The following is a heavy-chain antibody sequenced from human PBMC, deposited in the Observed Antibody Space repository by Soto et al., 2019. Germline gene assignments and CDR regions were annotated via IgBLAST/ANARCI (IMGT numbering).Heavy chain of an antibody. D-gene: IGHD6-13*01. CDR2: IYYSGST. V-gene: IGHV4-30-4*01. J-gene: IGHJ4*02. CDR3: ARDKGGWDSSSWYFDY. CDR1: GASISNTDW. Sequence: PSETLSLTCAVSGASISNTDWWSWIRQPPGKGLEWIGYIYYSGSTYYNPSLKSRVTISVDTSKNQFSLKLSSVTAADTAVYYCARDKGGWDSSSWYFDYWGQGTLVTVSS.